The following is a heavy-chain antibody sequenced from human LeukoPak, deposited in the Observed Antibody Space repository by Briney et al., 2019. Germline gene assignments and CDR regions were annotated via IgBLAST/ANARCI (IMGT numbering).Heavy chain of an antibody. CDR3: ARGRGGGYFDF. CDR1: GYTFTTYN. V-gene: IGHV1-2*02. CDR2: ITPNSGGT. Sequence: ASVKVSCKASGYTFTTYNIHWVRKAPGQGLEWMGWITPNSGGTNYAQKFQGRVTMTRDTSISTAYMELSRLRSDDTAAYSCARGRGGGYFDFWGQETLVTVSS. J-gene: IGHJ4*02. D-gene: IGHD2-15*01.